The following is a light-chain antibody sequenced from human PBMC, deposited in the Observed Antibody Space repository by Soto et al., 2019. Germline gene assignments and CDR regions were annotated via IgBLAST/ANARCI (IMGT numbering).Light chain of an antibody. CDR2: GAS. J-gene: IGKJ1*01. CDR1: QTVPNNY. CDR3: QRYDASPT. V-gene: IGKV3-20*01. Sequence: EIVLTQSPGTLSLSVGERPTLSCRSSQTVPNNYLVWYQQKPGQTPTVLNYGASNRAAGIPDRFSGSGSGRVFTITISRLTPEDFSVYYCQRYDASPTLGQGTRVE.